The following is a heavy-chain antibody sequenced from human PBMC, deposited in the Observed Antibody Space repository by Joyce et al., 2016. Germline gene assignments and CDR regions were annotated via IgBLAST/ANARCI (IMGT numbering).Heavy chain of an antibody. Sequence: QVQLVQSGAEVKKPGASVKVSCKASGYTFAGYYIHWVRQDPGRGLEGMGRINPNSGVRNYAQKFQDRVTMTRDTSISTAYMELSRLRSDDTAVYYCARGYSSSSDGYYYYYYYMDVWGKGTTVTVPS. J-gene: IGHJ6*03. D-gene: IGHD6-6*01. V-gene: IGHV1-2*06. CDR1: GYTFAGYY. CDR3: ARGYSSSSDGYYYYYYYMDV. CDR2: INPNSGVR.